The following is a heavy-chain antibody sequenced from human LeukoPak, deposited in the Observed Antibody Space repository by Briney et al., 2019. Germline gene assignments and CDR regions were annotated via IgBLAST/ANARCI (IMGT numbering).Heavy chain of an antibody. D-gene: IGHD3-10*01. CDR3: ARDLALGFGSFPIRGMHV. CDR2: INSDGSST. V-gene: IGHV3-74*01. CDR1: GFTFSSYW. J-gene: IGHJ6*02. Sequence: GGSLRLSCAASGFTFSSYWMHWVRQAPGKGLVWVSRINSDGSSTSYADSVRGRFTISRDNAKNTMYLQMNSLRAEDTAVYYCARDLALGFGSFPIRGMHVWGQGTTVTVSS.